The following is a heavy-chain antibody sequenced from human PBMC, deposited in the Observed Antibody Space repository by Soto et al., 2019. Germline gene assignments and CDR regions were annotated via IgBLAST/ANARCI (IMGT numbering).Heavy chain of an antibody. CDR1: GGYISSSSYY. CDR2: IYYSGST. D-gene: IGHD6-6*01. V-gene: IGHV4-39*01. Sequence: SETLSLTCTVSGGYISSSSYYWGWIRQPPGKGLEWIGSIYYSGSTYYNPSLKSRVTISVDTSKNQFSLKLSSVTAADTAVYYCARQLEYSGSPPTGWGQGTLVTVSS. CDR3: ARQLEYSGSPPTG. J-gene: IGHJ4*02.